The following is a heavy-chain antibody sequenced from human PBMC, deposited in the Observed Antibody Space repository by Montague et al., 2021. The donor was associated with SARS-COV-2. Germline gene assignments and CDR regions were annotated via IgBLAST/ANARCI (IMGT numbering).Heavy chain of an antibody. CDR3: VATYNGNWYYFDY. D-gene: IGHD6-13*01. CDR2: LHYAGSA. V-gene: IGHV4-39*01. CDR1: GGFFSSGDSY. J-gene: IGHJ4*02. Sequence: SETLSLTCSVSGGFFSSGDSYWGWLRQAPGKGLEWIGDLHYAGSAYYXXXLRSRVTISADTSKNQFSLKLNSVTAAGTAVYYCVATYNGNWYYFDYWGQGTLVTVSS.